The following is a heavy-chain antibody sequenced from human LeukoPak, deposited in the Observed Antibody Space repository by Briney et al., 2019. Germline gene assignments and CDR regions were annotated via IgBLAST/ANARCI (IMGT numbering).Heavy chain of an antibody. Sequence: SETLSLTCTVSGGSISSGGYYWSWIRQPPGKGLEWIGEINHSGSTNYNPSLKSRVTISVDTSKNQFSLKLSSVTAADTAVYYCARDSPTGYYFDYWGQGTLVTVSS. V-gene: IGHV4-39*07. CDR3: ARDSPTGYYFDY. CDR1: GGSISSGGYY. J-gene: IGHJ4*02. CDR2: INHSGST. D-gene: IGHD3-9*01.